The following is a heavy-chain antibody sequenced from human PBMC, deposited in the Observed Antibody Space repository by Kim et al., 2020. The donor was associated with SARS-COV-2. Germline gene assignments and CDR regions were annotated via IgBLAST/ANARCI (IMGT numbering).Heavy chain of an antibody. CDR3: ANTFTSIAVAADYYYYGMDV. V-gene: IGHV1-2*06. D-gene: IGHD6-19*01. Sequence: ASAKVSCKASGYTFTGYYMHWVRQAPGQGLEWMGRINPNSGGTNYAQKFQGRVTMTRDTSISTAYMELSRLRSDDTAVYYCANTFTSIAVAADYYYYGMDVWGQGTTVTVSS. CDR2: INPNSGGT. J-gene: IGHJ6*02. CDR1: GYTFTGYY.